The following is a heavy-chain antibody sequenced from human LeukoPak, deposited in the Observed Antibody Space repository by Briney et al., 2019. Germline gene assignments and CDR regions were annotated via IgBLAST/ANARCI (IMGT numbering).Heavy chain of an antibody. D-gene: IGHD3-22*01. V-gene: IGHV4-59*10. CDR3: ARGRYYDSSGRYDY. J-gene: IGHJ4*02. Sequence: SETLSLTCAVYGGSFSGYYWSWIRQPAGKGLEWIGRIYTSGSTNYNPSLKSRVTMSVDTSKNQFSLKLSSVTAADTAVYYCARGRYYDSSGRYDYWGQGTLVTVSS. CDR2: IYTSGST. CDR1: GGSFSGYY.